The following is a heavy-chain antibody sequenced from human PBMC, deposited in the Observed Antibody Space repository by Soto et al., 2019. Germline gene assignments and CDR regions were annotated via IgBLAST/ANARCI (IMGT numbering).Heavy chain of an antibody. Sequence: QVHLVESGGGVVQPGRSLRLSCAASGFTFSNYGMHWVRQAPGKGLEWLAVMSFDGSNEYYADSVQGRLTISRDNSKNTLYLQMNSLRTEDTAVYHCANDAAVAFDIWGQVTMVTVSS. J-gene: IGHJ3*02. CDR3: ANDAAVAFDI. V-gene: IGHV3-30*18. CDR1: GFTFSNYG. D-gene: IGHD2-15*01. CDR2: MSFDGSNE.